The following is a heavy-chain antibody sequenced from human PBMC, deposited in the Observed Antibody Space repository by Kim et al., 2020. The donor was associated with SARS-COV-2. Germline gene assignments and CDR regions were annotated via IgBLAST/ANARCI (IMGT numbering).Heavy chain of an antibody. Sequence: GGSLRLSCAASGFTVSSNYMSWVRQAPGKGLEWVSVIYSGGSTYYADSVKGRFTISRDNSKNTLYLQMNSLRAEDTAVYYCARDRGGGMRSTLRANGMDVWGQGTTVTVSS. CDR1: GFTVSSNY. V-gene: IGHV3-66*01. J-gene: IGHJ6*02. CDR2: IYSGGST. D-gene: IGHD3-16*01. CDR3: ARDRGGGMRSTLRANGMDV.